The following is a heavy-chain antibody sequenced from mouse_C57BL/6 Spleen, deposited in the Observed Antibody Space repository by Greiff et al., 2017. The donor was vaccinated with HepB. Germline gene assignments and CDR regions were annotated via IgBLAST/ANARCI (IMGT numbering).Heavy chain of an antibody. V-gene: IGHV1-63*01. D-gene: IGHD1-1*01. Sequence: ESGAELVRPGTSVKMSCKASGYTFTNYWIGWAKQRPGHGLEWIGDIYPGGGYTNYNEKFKGKATLTADKSSSTAYMQFSSLTSEDSAIYYCARGVYYGSSYYFDYWGQGTTLTVSS. CDR2: IYPGGGYT. J-gene: IGHJ2*01. CDR3: ARGVYYGSSYYFDY. CDR1: GYTFTNYW.